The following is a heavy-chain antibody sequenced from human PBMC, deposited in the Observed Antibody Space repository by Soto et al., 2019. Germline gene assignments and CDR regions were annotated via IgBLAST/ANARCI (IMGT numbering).Heavy chain of an antibody. D-gene: IGHD5-18*01. CDR1: GFTFSSYG. J-gene: IGHJ5*02. CDR3: ARDGVIQLSYSHCWFDP. V-gene: IGHV3-33*01. Sequence: PGGSLRLSCAASGFTFSSYGMHWVRQAPGKGLEWVAVIWYDGSNKYYADSVKGRFTISRDNSKNTLYLQMNSLRAEDTAVYYCARDGVIQLSYSHCWFDPWGQGTLVTVSS. CDR2: IWYDGSNK.